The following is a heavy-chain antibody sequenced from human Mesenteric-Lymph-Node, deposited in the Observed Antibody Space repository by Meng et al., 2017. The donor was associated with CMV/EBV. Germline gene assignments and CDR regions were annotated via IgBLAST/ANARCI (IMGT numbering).Heavy chain of an antibody. CDR3: ARIRYCSSTSCRYFDL. Sequence: GSLRLSCAVYGGSFSGYYWSWIRQPPGKGLEWIGEINHSGSTNYNPSLKSRVTISVDTSKNQFSLKLSSVTAADTAVYYCARIRYCSSTSCRYFDLWGRGTLVTVSS. D-gene: IGHD2-2*01. V-gene: IGHV4-34*01. J-gene: IGHJ2*01. CDR1: GGSFSGYY. CDR2: INHSGST.